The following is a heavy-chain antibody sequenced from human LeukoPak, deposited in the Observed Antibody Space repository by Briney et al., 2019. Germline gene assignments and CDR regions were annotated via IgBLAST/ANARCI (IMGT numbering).Heavy chain of an antibody. J-gene: IGHJ4*02. CDR1: GFTFSTYS. D-gene: IGHD3-22*01. CDR2: ISSGSSYI. Sequence: GGSLRLSCAASGFTFSTYSMNWVRQAPGEGLEWVSSISSGSSYIYYADSVKGRFTISRDNAKNSLYLQMNSLRDEDTAVYYCARAPYYYDSSGYPPNFDYWGQGTLVTVSS. CDR3: ARAPYYYDSSGYPPNFDY. V-gene: IGHV3-21*01.